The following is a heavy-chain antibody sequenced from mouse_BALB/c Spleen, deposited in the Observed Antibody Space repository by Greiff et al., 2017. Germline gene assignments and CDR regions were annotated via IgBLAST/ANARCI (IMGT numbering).Heavy chain of an antibody. J-gene: IGHJ3*01. V-gene: IGHV5-12-1*01. CDR2: ISSGGGST. D-gene: IGHD2-4*01. CDR1: GFAFSSYD. CDR3: ARHDYGFAY. Sequence: EVKLVESGGGLVKPGGSLKLSCAASGFAFSSYDMSWVRQTPEKRLEWVAYISSGGGSTYYPDTVKGRFTISRDNAKNTLYLQMSSLKSEDTAMYYCARHDYGFAYWGQGTLVTVSA.